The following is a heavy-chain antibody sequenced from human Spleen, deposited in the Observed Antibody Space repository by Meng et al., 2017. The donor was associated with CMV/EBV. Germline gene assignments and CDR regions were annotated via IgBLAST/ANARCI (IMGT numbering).Heavy chain of an antibody. CDR3: AWFPEVMSMVSDYYYGVDV. Sequence: SVKVSCKASGYTFTGYYMHWVRQAPGQGLEWMGGIIPIFGTANYAQKFQGRVTITTDESTSTAYMELSSLRSEDTAVYYCAWFPEVMSMVSDYYYGVDVWGQGTTVTVSS. V-gene: IGHV1-69*05. CDR1: GYTFTGYY. CDR2: IIPIFGTA. D-gene: IGHD3-10*01. J-gene: IGHJ6*02.